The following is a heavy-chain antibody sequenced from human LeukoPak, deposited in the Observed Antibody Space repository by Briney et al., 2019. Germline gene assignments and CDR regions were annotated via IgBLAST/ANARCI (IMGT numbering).Heavy chain of an antibody. CDR3: ARSGLHFGRRTDY. V-gene: IGHV4-34*01. J-gene: IGHJ4*02. Sequence: SETLSLTCAVYGGSFSGYYWSWIRQPPGKGLEWIGQINHSGNTKYNASLESRVSVSADPSKDQFSLRLTSLTAADTAVYYCARSGLHFGRRTDYWGQGTLVTVSS. CDR2: INHSGNT. D-gene: IGHD1-14*01. CDR1: GGSFSGYY.